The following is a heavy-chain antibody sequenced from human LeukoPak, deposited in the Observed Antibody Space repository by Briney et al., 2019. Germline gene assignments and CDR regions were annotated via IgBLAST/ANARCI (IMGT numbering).Heavy chain of an antibody. Sequence: SETLSLTCTVSGGSISSHYWSWIRQPPGKGLEWIGYIYYSGSTNYNPSLKSRVTISVDTSKNQFSLKLSSVTAADTAVYYCATMVRGAYFDYWGQGTLVTVSS. J-gene: IGHJ4*02. V-gene: IGHV4-59*08. CDR3: ATMVRGAYFDY. CDR1: GGSISSHY. CDR2: IYYSGST. D-gene: IGHD3-10*01.